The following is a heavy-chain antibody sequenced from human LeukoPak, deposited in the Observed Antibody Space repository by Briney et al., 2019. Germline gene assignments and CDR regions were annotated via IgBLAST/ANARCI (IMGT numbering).Heavy chain of an antibody. CDR2: ISAYNGHT. J-gene: IGHJ1*01. D-gene: IGHD2-15*01. V-gene: IGHV1-18*01. Sequence: GASVKVSCKASGYTLISYSISWGRQAPGHGLEWMGWISAYNGHTNYAQKLQGRVTITTDTSTSTAYMELRSLRPDDTAVYYCARGDCSSDTCYLPEYFQHWGQGTLVTVSS. CDR1: GYTLISYS. CDR3: ARGDCSSDTCYLPEYFQH.